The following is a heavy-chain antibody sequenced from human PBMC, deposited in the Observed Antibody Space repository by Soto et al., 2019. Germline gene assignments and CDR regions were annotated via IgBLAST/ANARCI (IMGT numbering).Heavy chain of an antibody. V-gene: IGHV3-23*01. Sequence: PGGSLRLSCAASGFTFSSYAMSWVRQAPGKGLEWVSAISGSGGSTYYADSVKGRFTISRDNSKNTLYLQMNSLRAEDTAVYYCAKHSGGSYYYYIDVWGKGTTVTVSS. CDR2: ISGSGGST. D-gene: IGHD3-10*01. CDR3: AKHSGGSYYYYIDV. CDR1: GFTFSSYA. J-gene: IGHJ6*03.